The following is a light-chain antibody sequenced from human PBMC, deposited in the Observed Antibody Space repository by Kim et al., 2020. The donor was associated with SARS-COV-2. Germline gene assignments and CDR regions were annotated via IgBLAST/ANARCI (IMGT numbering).Light chain of an antibody. CDR3: QSYDSSNPHVV. V-gene: IGLV6-57*01. J-gene: IGLJ2*01. CDR2: EDN. Sequence: TVTISCTRSSGSIASNYVQWYQQRPGSSPTTVIYEDNQSPSGVPDRFSGSIDSSSNSASLTISGLKTEDEADYYCQSYDSSNPHVVFGGGTQLTVL. CDR1: SGSIASNY.